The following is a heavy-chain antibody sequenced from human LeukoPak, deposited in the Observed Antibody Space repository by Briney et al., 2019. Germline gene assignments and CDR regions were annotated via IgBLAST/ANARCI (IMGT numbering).Heavy chain of an antibody. CDR2: IYYSGST. Sequence: SETLSLTCTVSGGSISSYYWSWIRQPPGKGLEWIGYIYYSGSTNYNPSLKSRVTISVDTSKNQFSLKLSSVTAADTVVYYCARLSGYDFPFDPWGQGTLVTVSS. J-gene: IGHJ5*02. CDR3: ARLSGYDFPFDP. V-gene: IGHV4-59*01. D-gene: IGHD5-12*01. CDR1: GGSISSYY.